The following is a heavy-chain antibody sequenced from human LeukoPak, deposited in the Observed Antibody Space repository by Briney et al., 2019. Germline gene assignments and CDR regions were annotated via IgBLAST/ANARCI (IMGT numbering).Heavy chain of an antibody. CDR3: AREGPPWELPYLDY. Sequence: GASVKVSCKASGYTFTSYGISWVRQAPGQGLEWMGWISAYKGNTNYAQKLQGRVTMTTDTSTSTAYMELRSLRSDDTAVYYCAREGPPWELPYLDYWGQGTLVTVSS. D-gene: IGHD1-26*01. J-gene: IGHJ4*02. CDR2: ISAYKGNT. CDR1: GYTFTSYG. V-gene: IGHV1-18*01.